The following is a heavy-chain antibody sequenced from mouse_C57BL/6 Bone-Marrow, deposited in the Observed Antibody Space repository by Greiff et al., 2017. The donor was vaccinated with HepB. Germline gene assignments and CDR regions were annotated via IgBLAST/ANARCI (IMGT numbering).Heavy chain of an antibody. J-gene: IGHJ3*01. D-gene: IGHD1-1*01. V-gene: IGHV1-15*01. CDR2: IDPETGGT. CDR3: TRIYYYGSSLFAY. Sequence: QVQLQQSGAELVRPGASVTLSCKASGYTFTDYEMHWVKQTPVHGLEWIGAIDPETGGTAYNQKFKGKAILTADKSSSTAYMELRSLTSEDSAVYNCTRIYYYGSSLFAYWGQGTLVTVSA. CDR1: GYTFTDYE.